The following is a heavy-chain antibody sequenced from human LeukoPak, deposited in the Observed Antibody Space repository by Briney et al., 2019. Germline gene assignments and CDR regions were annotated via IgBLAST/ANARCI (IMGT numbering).Heavy chain of an antibody. Sequence: PGGSLRLSCAASGFTFSSYGMSWVRQAPGKGLEWVSAISGTAGSTYYADSVKGRFTISRDNSKNTLYLQMNGLRAEDTAVYYCAKRTAVAGTGFDYWGQGTLLTVSS. CDR2: ISGTAGST. CDR3: AKRTAVAGTGFDY. V-gene: IGHV3-23*01. J-gene: IGHJ4*02. D-gene: IGHD6-13*01. CDR1: GFTFSSYG.